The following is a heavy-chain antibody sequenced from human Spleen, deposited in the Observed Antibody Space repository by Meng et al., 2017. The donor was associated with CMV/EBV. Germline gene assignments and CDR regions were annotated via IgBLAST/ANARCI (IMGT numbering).Heavy chain of an antibody. J-gene: IGHJ4*02. CDR3: ARDRDSSGWYIFDY. Sequence: KVSGSNFTDCFIDWVRQAPGQGLEWMGWINPHTGTTHFAQKFQGRATMTRDTSISTVYMELTHLRSDDTAVYYCARDRDSSGWYIFDYWGQGSLVTVSS. D-gene: IGHD6-19*01. CDR2: INPHTGTT. V-gene: IGHV1-2*02. CDR1: GSNFTDCF.